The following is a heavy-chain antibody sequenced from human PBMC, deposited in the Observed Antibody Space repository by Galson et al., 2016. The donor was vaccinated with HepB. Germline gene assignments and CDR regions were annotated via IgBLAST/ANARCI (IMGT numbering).Heavy chain of an antibody. D-gene: IGHD3-22*01. CDR3: GRVEHYDSGGYYLYYFDY. CDR1: GGTFSNFA. J-gene: IGHJ4*02. Sequence: SVKVSCKASGGTFSNFAINWVRQALGQGLEWMGGTTPRFGTAKYPKKFQGSVTITSDKSTNTAFMELSRLGSEDTAVYYCGRVEHYDSGGYYLYYFDYWGQGTLVTVTS. V-gene: IGHV1-69*06. CDR2: TTPRFGTA.